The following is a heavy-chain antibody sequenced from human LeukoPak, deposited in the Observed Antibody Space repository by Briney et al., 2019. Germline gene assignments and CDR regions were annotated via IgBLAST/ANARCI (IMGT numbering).Heavy chain of an antibody. Sequence: SETPSLTCPVSGGSLSSSSYYWGWIRQPPGKGLEWIGIIYYSGRTYYNPSLKSRVTISVDTSKNQFSLKLSSVTPADTAVYYCARQGYIYGNFDYGGEGTLVTVSS. J-gene: IGHJ4*02. V-gene: IGHV4-39*01. D-gene: IGHD5-18*01. CDR3: ARQGYIYGNFDY. CDR1: GGSLSSSSYY. CDR2: IYYSGRT.